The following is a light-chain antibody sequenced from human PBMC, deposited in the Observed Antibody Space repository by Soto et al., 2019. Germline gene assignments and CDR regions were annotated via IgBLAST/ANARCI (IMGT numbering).Light chain of an antibody. V-gene: IGKV3-20*01. CDR3: QQYGTSPRT. CDR1: QSVSNNY. Sequence: EIVLTQSPGTLSLSPGERATLSCRASQSVSNNYLAWHQQKPGQAPRLFIYGASTRATGVPDRFSGSGSGTDFTLTISRLEPEDFAVYYCQQYGTSPRTFGQGTKV. CDR2: GAS. J-gene: IGKJ1*01.